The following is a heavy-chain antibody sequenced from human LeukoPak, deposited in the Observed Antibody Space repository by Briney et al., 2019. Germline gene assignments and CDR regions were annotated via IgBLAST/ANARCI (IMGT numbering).Heavy chain of an antibody. D-gene: IGHD5-24*01. CDR1: GFTFNTYA. CDR2: IYGGGNI. CDR3: ARGAGYNYPYYFDY. Sequence: GGSLRLSCVASGFTFNTYAIHWVRQAPGKGLEWVSVIYGGGNIYYADSVKGRFTISRDNSKNTLYLQMNSLRAEDTAVYYCARGAGYNYPYYFDYWGQGTLVTVSS. V-gene: IGHV3-53*01. J-gene: IGHJ4*02.